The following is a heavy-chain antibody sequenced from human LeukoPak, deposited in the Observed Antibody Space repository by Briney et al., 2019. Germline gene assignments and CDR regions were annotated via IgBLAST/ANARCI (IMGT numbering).Heavy chain of an antibody. CDR1: GGSFSGYY. Sequence: SETLSLTCAVYGGSFSGYYWSWLRQPPGKGLEWIGEINHSGSTNYNPPLKSRVTISVDTSKNQFSLKLSSVTAADTAVYYCARDVEMAYYFDYWGQGTLVTVSS. J-gene: IGHJ4*02. V-gene: IGHV4-34*01. D-gene: IGHD5-24*01. CDR3: ARDVEMAYYFDY. CDR2: INHSGST.